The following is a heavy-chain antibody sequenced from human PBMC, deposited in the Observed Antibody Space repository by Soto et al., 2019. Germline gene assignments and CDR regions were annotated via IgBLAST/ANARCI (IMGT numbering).Heavy chain of an antibody. V-gene: IGHV1-69*01. CDR3: ANSRGGTFLGYHGMDI. CDR1: GGTFSSRA. J-gene: IGHJ6*02. D-gene: IGHD3-16*01. Sequence: QVQLVQSGPEVKKTGTSVKVSCKASGGTFSSRAISWVRQAPGQVLEWMGGIIPVFGRVNYAEKFQDRVTITADESTGTVYIEWSSLRSEYTALYYCANSRGGTFLGYHGMDIWGQGTTVSVSS. CDR2: IIPVFGRV.